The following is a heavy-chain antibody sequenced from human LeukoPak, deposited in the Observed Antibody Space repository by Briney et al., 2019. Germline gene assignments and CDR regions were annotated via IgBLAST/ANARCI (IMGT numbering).Heavy chain of an antibody. CDR3: ARELGGGSGSRSYRYNWFDP. CDR1: GFTFSSYW. Sequence: GGSLRLSCAASGFTFSSYWMSWVRQAPGKGPEWVANIKQDGSEKYYVDSVKGRFTISRDNAKNSLYLQMNSLRAEDTAVYYCARELGGGSGSRSYRYNWFDPWGQGTLVTVSS. D-gene: IGHD3-10*01. V-gene: IGHV3-7*01. CDR2: IKQDGSEK. J-gene: IGHJ5*02.